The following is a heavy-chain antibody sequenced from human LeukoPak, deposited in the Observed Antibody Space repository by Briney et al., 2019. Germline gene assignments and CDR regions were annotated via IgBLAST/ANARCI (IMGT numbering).Heavy chain of an antibody. CDR1: GFTFSSYA. D-gene: IGHD3-3*01. V-gene: IGHV3-23*01. CDR3: AKGGGRFLPDY. CDR2: ISGSGGST. J-gene: IGHJ4*02. Sequence: GGSLRLSCAASGFTFSSYAMNWVRRAPGKGLERVSAISGSGGSTYYADSVKGRFTISRDNSKNTLYLQMNSLRAEDTAVYYCAKGGGRFLPDYWGQGTLVTVSS.